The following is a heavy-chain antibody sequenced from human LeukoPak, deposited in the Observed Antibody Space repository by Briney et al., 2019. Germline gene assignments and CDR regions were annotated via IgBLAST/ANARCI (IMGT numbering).Heavy chain of an antibody. J-gene: IGHJ5*02. D-gene: IGHD1-26*01. Sequence: SETLSLXCTVSGGSISSSSYYWGWIRQPPGKGLEWIGSIYYSGSTYYNPSLKSRVTISVDTSKNQFSLKLSSVTAADTAVYYCASVKWELGSWGQGTLVTVSS. V-gene: IGHV4-39*01. CDR3: ASVKWELGS. CDR1: GGSISSSSYY. CDR2: IYYSGST.